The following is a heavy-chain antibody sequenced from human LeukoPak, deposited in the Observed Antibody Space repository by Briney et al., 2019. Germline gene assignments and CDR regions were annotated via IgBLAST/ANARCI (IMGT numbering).Heavy chain of an antibody. CDR3: VVSIQAAAIPAFDS. Sequence: ASVKVSCKASGYNFAHDIHWVRQAPGQGHEFMGWINPKNGGTKYAQNFQGRVTMTRDTSISTVYMELSSLGSDDTAVYYCVVSIQAAAIPAFDSWGQGTLVTVSS. CDR1: GYNFAHD. CDR2: INPKNGGT. J-gene: IGHJ4*02. D-gene: IGHD6-25*01. V-gene: IGHV1-2*02.